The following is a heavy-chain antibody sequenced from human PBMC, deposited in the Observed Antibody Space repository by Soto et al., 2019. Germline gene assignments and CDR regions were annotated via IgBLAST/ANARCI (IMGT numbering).Heavy chain of an antibody. CDR2: ISGSGGST. V-gene: IGHV3-23*01. CDR1: GFTVSSYA. D-gene: IGHD3-22*01. J-gene: IGHJ3*02. Sequence: HGGSLRLSCAASGFTVSSYAMSWVRQAPGKGLEWVSAISGSGGSTYYADSVKGRFTISRDNSKNTLYLQMNSLRAEDTAVYYCAKDGTYYYDSSGYELHDAFDIWGQGTMVTVSS. CDR3: AKDGTYYYDSSGYELHDAFDI.